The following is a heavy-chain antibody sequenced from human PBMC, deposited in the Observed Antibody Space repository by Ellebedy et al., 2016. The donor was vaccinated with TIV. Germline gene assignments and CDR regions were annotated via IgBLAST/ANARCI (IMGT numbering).Heavy chain of an antibody. J-gene: IGHJ6*02. CDR3: ARLSALTFDGMDV. D-gene: IGHD1-14*01. Sequence: MPGGSLRLSCTVSGGPISPHYWSWIRQSPGKGLEWIGYTYYGGSPKYNPSLKSRVTISIDTSKNQLSLKLASVTVADTAVYYCARLSALTFDGMDVWGQGTTVTVSS. V-gene: IGHV4-59*08. CDR1: GGPISPHY. CDR2: TYYGGSP.